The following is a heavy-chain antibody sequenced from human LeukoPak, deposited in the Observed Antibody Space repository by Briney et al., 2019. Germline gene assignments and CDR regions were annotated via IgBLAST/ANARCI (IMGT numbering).Heavy chain of an antibody. CDR2: ISSSSSYI. Sequence: GGSLRLSCAASGFTFSSYSMNWVRQAPGKGLEWVSSISSSSSYIYYADSVKGRFTIPRDNAKNSLYLQMNSLRAEDTAVYYCARDLATTKFHYWGQGTLVTVSS. CDR3: ARDLATTKFHY. V-gene: IGHV3-21*01. J-gene: IGHJ4*02. D-gene: IGHD4-17*01. CDR1: GFTFSSYS.